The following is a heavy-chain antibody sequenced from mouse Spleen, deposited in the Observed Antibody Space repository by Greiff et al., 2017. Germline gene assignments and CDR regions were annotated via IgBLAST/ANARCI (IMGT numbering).Heavy chain of an antibody. CDR1: GYTFTDYN. V-gene: IGHV1-18*01. Sequence: EVQLQQSGPELVKPGASVKIPCKASGYTFTDYNMDWVKQSHGKSLEWIGDINPNNGGTIYNQKFKGKATLTVDKSSSTAYMELRSLTSEDTAVYYCARGDYRSHFDYWGQGTTLTVSS. D-gene: IGHD2-14*01. CDR2: INPNNGGT. J-gene: IGHJ2*01. CDR3: ARGDYRSHFDY.